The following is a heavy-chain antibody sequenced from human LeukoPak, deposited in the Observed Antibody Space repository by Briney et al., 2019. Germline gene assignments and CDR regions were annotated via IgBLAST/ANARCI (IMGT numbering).Heavy chain of an antibody. CDR2: INHSGST. CDR1: GGSFSGYY. D-gene: IGHD3-10*01. V-gene: IGHV4-34*01. CDR3: ARASYYGSGSYLGY. J-gene: IGHJ4*02. Sequence: SETLSLTCAVYGGSFSGYYWSWIRQPPGKGLEWIGEINHSGSTNYNPSLKGRVTISVDTSKNQFSLKLSSMTAADTAVYYCARASYYGSGSYLGYWGQGTLVTVSS.